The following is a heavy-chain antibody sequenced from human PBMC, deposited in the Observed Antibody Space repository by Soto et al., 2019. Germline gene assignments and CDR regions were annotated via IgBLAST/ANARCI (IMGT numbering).Heavy chain of an antibody. CDR2: IIPIFGTA. CDR3: AREDRHSSGWRKAGSFDY. D-gene: IGHD6-19*01. CDR1: GGTFSSYA. V-gene: IGHV1-69*12. Sequence: QVQLVQSGAEVKKPGSSVKVSCKASGGTFSSYAISWVRQAPGQGLEWMGGIIPIFGTANYAQKFQGRVTITADESTSTAYMELSSLRSEDTAVYYCAREDRHSSGWRKAGSFDYWGQGTLVTVSS. J-gene: IGHJ4*02.